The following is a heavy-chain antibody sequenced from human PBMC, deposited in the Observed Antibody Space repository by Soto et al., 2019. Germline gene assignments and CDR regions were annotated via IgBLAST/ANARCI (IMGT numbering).Heavy chain of an antibody. CDR2: IYPGDSDT. J-gene: IGHJ6*02. Sequence: GESVKISCKGSGYSFTSYWIGWVRQMPGKGLEWMGIIYPGDSDTRYSPSFQGQVTISADKSISTAYLQWSSLKASDTAMYYCARAGYCSGGSCYPYYYYYGMDVWGQGTTVTVSS. V-gene: IGHV5-51*01. D-gene: IGHD2-15*01. CDR1: GYSFTSYW. CDR3: ARAGYCSGGSCYPYYYYYGMDV.